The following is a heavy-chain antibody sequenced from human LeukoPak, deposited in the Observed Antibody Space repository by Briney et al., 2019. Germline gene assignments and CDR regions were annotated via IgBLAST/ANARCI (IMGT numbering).Heavy chain of an antibody. CDR3: ARDFFDRGLFYFDY. D-gene: IGHD3-10*01. V-gene: IGHV3-66*02. CDR1: GFTVSSNY. CDR2: IYSGGST. J-gene: IGHJ4*02. Sequence: GGSLRLSCAASGFTVSSNYMSWVRQAPGKGLEWVSVIYSGGSTYYADSVKGRFTISRDNSKNTLYLQMNSLRAEDTAVYYCARDFFDRGLFYFDYWGQGTLVTVSS.